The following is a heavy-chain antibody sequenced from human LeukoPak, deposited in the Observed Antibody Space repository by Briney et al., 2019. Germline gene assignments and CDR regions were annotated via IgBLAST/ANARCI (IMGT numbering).Heavy chain of an antibody. Sequence: SETLSLTCTVSGGSISSGGYYWNWIRQPPGRGLEWIGYMYHNGSTYYNPSLKSRVTISGDRSKNQFSLKLSSVTAADTAVYYCARVLGRTLQGWGTVANYGMDVWGQGTTVTVSS. J-gene: IGHJ6*02. CDR3: ARVLGRTLQGWGTVANYGMDV. CDR1: GGSISSGGYY. V-gene: IGHV4-30-2*01. CDR2: MYHNGST. D-gene: IGHD6-19*01.